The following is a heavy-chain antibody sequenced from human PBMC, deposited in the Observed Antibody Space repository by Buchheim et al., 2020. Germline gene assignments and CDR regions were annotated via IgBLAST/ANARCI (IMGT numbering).Heavy chain of an antibody. CDR1: GFTFSSYS. V-gene: IGHV3-21*01. J-gene: IGHJ4*02. CDR2: ISSSSSYI. Sequence: EVQLVESGGGLVKPGGSLRLSCAASGFTFSSYSMNWVRQAPGKGLEWVSSISSSSSYIYYADSVKGRFTISRDNAKNSLYLQMNSLRAEDTAVYYCARDLGIVVVPAAMGLTFDYWGQGTL. D-gene: IGHD2-2*01. CDR3: ARDLGIVVVPAAMGLTFDY.